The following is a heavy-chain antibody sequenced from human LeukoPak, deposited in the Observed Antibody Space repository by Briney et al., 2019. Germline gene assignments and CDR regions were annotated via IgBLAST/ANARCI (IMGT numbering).Heavy chain of an antibody. Sequence: GGSLRLSCAASGFTFSKYWVHWVRHGPGKGLVWVSRLNSDGRTTSDSDFVKGRFSISRDNAKNTRFLQMNSMRDEDTAVYYCARGADETVTISGWFDSWGQGTLVTVTS. CDR1: GFTFSKYW. V-gene: IGHV3-74*01. J-gene: IGHJ5*01. D-gene: IGHD4-17*01. CDR2: LNSDGRTT. CDR3: ARGADETVTISGWFDS.